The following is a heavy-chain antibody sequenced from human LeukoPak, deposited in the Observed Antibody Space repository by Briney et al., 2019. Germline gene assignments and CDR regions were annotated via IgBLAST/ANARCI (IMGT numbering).Heavy chain of an antibody. CDR3: AKRPSDYGDYVTYFDY. J-gene: IGHJ4*02. D-gene: IGHD4-17*01. CDR2: ISDDGSNK. Sequence: GGSLRLFCGASGFSLISYGMQWVRQAPGKGREWVGVISDDGSNKKYADSVKGRFTISRDNSKDTLYLQMNSLRDEDTAVYYCAKRPSDYGDYVTYFDYWGQGTLVTVSS. V-gene: IGHV3-30*18. CDR1: GFSLISYG.